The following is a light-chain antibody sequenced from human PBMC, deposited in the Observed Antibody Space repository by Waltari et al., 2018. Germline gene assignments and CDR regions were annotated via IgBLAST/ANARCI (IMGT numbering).Light chain of an antibody. CDR1: DIGSKS. CDR2: YDG. J-gene: IGLJ2*01. V-gene: IGLV3-21*04. CDR3: QVWDTASNHVV. Sequence: SYVMTQAPAVSVAPGETARLTCGGHDIGSKSVHWYQQKPAQAPVLVIYYDGGRPSGIPGRCSASNSGNTATLTIARVEAADEADFYCQVWDTASNHVVFGGGTKLTVL.